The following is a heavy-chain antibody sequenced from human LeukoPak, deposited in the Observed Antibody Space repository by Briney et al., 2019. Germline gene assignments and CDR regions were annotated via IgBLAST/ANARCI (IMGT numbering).Heavy chain of an antibody. J-gene: IGHJ4*02. Sequence: GGSLRLSCAASGFTVSSNYMSWVRQALGKGLEWVSAIYSGGSTYYADSVKGRFTISRDNSKNTVYLQMDSLRTGDTAVYYCAKEGTASKPSDLDHWGQGTLVTVSS. CDR1: GFTVSSNY. V-gene: IGHV3-53*05. D-gene: IGHD1-1*01. CDR3: AKEGTASKPSDLDH. CDR2: IYSGGST.